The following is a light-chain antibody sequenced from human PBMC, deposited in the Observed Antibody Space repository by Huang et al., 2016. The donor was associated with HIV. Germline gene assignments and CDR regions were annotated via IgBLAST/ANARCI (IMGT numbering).Light chain of an antibody. Sequence: DIQMTQSPSTLSASVGDRVTIPCRASQSISSWLAWYQQKPGQAPKLLIFDASTLESGVPSRFSGSGSGTEFTLTISSLQPDSFATYYCQQYDSYPWTFGQGTKVEIK. J-gene: IGKJ1*01. CDR3: QQYDSYPWT. CDR1: QSISSW. V-gene: IGKV1-5*01. CDR2: DAS.